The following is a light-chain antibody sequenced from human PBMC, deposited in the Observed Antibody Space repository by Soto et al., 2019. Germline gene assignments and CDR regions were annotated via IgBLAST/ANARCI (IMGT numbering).Light chain of an antibody. Sequence: QSVLTQPPSVSGAPGQRVTISCTGSSSNIGAGYDVHWYQQLPGTAPKLLIYGNSNRPSGVPDRFSGSKSGTSASLAITGLQAEDEADYYCQSYDSSPSGSVVFGGGTK. CDR2: GNS. CDR1: SSNIGAGYD. V-gene: IGLV1-40*01. CDR3: QSYDSSPSGSVV. J-gene: IGLJ2*01.